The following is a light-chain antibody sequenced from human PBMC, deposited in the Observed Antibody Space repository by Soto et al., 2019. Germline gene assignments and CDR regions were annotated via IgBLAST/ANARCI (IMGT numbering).Light chain of an antibody. J-gene: IGKJ1*01. CDR1: QSIRNY. CDR2: GAS. CDR3: QHHNSYSQT. Sequence: DIQLTQSPPTLSASVGDRATITCRASQSIRNYLAWYQQMPGKAPKLLIYGASSLQSGVPSSFSGSGSGTEFTLTISSLQPDDFATYFCQHHNSYSQTFGQGTKVEIK. V-gene: IGKV1-5*01.